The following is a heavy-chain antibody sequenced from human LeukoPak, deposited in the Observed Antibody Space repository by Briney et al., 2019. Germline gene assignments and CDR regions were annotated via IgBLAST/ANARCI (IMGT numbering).Heavy chain of an antibody. D-gene: IGHD2/OR15-2a*01. V-gene: IGHV3-23*01. CDR2: ISGSGGST. CDR3: ERSNMAPDAFDI. Sequence: GGSLRLSCAASGFTFSSYVMSWVRQAPGKGLEWVSSISGSGGSTYYAESVKGRFTISRDKSKNTLYLQMNSLRAEDTAVYYCERSNMAPDAFDIWGQGTMVTVSS. J-gene: IGHJ3*02. CDR1: GFTFSSYV.